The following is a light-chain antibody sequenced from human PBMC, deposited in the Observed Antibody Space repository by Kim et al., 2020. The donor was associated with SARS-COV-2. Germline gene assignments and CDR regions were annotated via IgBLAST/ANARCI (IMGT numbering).Light chain of an antibody. CDR1: QGINNY. CDR3: QQYHHYPPT. Sequence: DVQMTQSPSSLSASVGDRITITCRASQGINNYLAWFQQKPGKPPKSLIYDASTLQSGVTSKFSGSGSGTYFTLTISSLQPEDFATYHCQQYHHYPPTFDQGTKGDIK. CDR2: DAS. J-gene: IGKJ1*01. V-gene: IGKV1-16*02.